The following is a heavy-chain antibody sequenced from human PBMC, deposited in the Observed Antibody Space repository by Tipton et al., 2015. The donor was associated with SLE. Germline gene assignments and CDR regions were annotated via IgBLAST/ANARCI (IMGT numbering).Heavy chain of an antibody. CDR1: GFTFDDYA. Sequence: RSLRLSCAASGFTFDDYAMHWVRQAPGKGLEWVSGISWNSGSIGYADSVKGRFTISRDNAKNSLDLQMNSLRAEDTALYYCAKATTERAYGMDVWGQGTTVTVSS. CDR2: ISWNSGSI. CDR3: AKATTERAYGMDV. J-gene: IGHJ6*02. V-gene: IGHV3-9*01. D-gene: IGHD4-11*01.